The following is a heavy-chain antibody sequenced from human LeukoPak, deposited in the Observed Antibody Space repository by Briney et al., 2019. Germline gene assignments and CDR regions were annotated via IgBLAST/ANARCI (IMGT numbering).Heavy chain of an antibody. J-gene: IGHJ4*02. D-gene: IGHD7-27*01. CDR2: INPSTDDR. V-gene: IGHV1-2*06. Sequence: GRINPSTDDRTYEQKFQGRVTMTRDTSIRTAYMQLNSLTSDDTAVYYCARDYWGSLDYWGQGTLVTVSS. CDR3: ARDYWGSLDY.